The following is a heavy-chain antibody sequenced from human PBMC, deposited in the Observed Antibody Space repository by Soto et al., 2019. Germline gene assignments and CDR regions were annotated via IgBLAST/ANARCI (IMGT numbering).Heavy chain of an antibody. CDR2: IYPGDSDT. J-gene: IGHJ4*02. CDR1: GYSFTIYW. V-gene: IGHV5-51*01. CDR3: ARSYSSSSYFDY. Sequence: GESLTISCKGSGYSFTIYWIAWVRQMPGKGLEWMGMIYPGDSDTRYSPSFQGQVTISADKSITTAYPQWSSLSASDTAMYYCARSYSSSSYFDYWGQGALVTVSS. D-gene: IGHD6-6*01.